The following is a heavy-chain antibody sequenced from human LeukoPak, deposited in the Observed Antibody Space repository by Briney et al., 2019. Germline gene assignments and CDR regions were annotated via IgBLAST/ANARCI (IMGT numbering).Heavy chain of an antibody. CDR1: GFTFSNFW. CDR3: ARDVGYCTNGVCHPFDY. Sequence: GGSLRLSCAASGFTFSNFWMHWVRQAPGKGLVWVSRINGDGRSISYADSVKGRFTISRDNAKNSLYLQMNSLRAEDTAVYYCARDVGYCTNGVCHPFDYWGQGTLVTVSS. CDR2: INGDGRSI. J-gene: IGHJ4*02. D-gene: IGHD2-8*01. V-gene: IGHV3-74*01.